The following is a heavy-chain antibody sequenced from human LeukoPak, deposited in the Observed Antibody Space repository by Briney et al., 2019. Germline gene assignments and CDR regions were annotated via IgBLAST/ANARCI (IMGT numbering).Heavy chain of an antibody. Sequence: EGSLRLSCAASGFTFSNYAMNWVRQAPGKGLEWVSSITGSGGSTYYADSVKGRFTISRDSSKNTRYLQMNSLRAEDTAVYYCAKGLLVDPGWGQGTLVTVSS. CDR2: ITGSGGST. CDR1: GFTFSNYA. D-gene: IGHD2-8*01. V-gene: IGHV3-23*01. J-gene: IGHJ4*02. CDR3: AKGLLVDPG.